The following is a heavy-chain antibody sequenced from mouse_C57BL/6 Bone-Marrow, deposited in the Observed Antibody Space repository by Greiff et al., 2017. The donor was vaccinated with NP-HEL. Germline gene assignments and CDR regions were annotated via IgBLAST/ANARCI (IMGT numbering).Heavy chain of an antibody. CDR3: AEGDYGNSYYAMDY. Sequence: VQLQQSGPELVKPGASVKISCKASGYTFTDYYMNWVKQSHGKSLEWIGDINPNNGGTSYNQKFKGTATLTVDKSSSTAYMELRSLTSEDSAVYYCAEGDYGNSYYAMDYWGQGTSVTVSS. J-gene: IGHJ4*01. V-gene: IGHV1-26*01. CDR1: GYTFTDYY. D-gene: IGHD2-1*01. CDR2: INPNNGGT.